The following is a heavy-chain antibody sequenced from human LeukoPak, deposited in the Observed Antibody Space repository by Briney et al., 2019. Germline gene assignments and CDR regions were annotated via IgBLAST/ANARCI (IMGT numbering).Heavy chain of an antibody. CDR3: ATALDTAMAYDAFNI. V-gene: IGHV3-74*01. Sequence: GGSLRLSCAASGFTFSSYWMHWVRQAPGKGLVWVSRINSDGSSTTYADSVKGRFTISRDNAKNTLYPQMNSLRAEDTAVYYCATALDTAMAYDAFNIWGQGTMVTVSS. CDR2: INSDGSST. CDR1: GFTFSSYW. D-gene: IGHD5-18*01. J-gene: IGHJ3*02.